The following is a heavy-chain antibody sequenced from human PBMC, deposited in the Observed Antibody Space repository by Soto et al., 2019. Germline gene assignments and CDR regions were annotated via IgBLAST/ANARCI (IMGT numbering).Heavy chain of an antibody. Sequence: QVQLQQWGAGLLKPSETLSLTCAVYGGSFSGYYWSWIRQPPGKGWEGMGEIILSGSTNYNPSLKSRVTISVDTSKNQFSLKLNSVTAADTAVYYCASTARDIVATTPPDGMDVWGQGTTVTVSS. CDR2: IILSGST. CDR1: GGSFSGYY. D-gene: IGHD5-12*01. V-gene: IGHV4-34*12. CDR3: ASTARDIVATTPPDGMDV. J-gene: IGHJ6*02.